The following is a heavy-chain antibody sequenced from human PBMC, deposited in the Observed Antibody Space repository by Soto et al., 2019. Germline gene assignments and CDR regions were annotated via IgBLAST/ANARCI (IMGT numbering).Heavy chain of an antibody. CDR3: AGEGGHVTGKHHYGLDG. J-gene: IGHJ6*02. Sequence: QVQLVQSGGEVKKPGASVRVSCQASGYPFNKFALHWVRQAPGHGLEWLGRMSGRSGDPNCAPTVRERITMATNTSKDPAYMELRSLRPDDTAVYYCAGEGGHVTGKHHYGLDGWGQGTTVTV. D-gene: IGHD1-1*01. V-gene: IGHV1-18*01. CDR1: GYPFNKFA. CDR2: MSGRSGDP.